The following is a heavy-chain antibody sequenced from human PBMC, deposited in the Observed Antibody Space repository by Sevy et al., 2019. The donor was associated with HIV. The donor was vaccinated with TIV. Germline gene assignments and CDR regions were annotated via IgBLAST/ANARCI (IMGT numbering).Heavy chain of an antibody. CDR1: GFTFSDYY. Sequence: GGSLRLSCTASGFTFSDYYMSWIRQAPGKGLEWVSDISTSSNYINYADFVKGRFTISRHNAKNSLYLQMNSLRAEDTAVYFCARVRYNYGQHYFDYWGQGTLVTVSS. V-gene: IGHV3-11*06. CDR3: ARVRYNYGQHYFDY. CDR2: ISTSSNYI. J-gene: IGHJ4*02. D-gene: IGHD5-18*01.